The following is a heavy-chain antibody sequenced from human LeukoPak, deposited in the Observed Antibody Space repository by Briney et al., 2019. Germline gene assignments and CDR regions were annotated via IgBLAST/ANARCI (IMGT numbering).Heavy chain of an antibody. CDR3: TRHGAVGATTGSAGY. D-gene: IGHD1-26*01. CDR1: GFTFSGSA. J-gene: IGHJ4*02. Sequence: GGSLRLSCAASGFTFSGSAMHWVRQASGIGLEWVGRIRSKANSYATAYAASVKGRFTISRDDSKNTAYLQMNSLKTEGTAVYYCTRHGAVGATTGSAGYWGQGTLVTVSS. CDR2: IRSKANSYAT. V-gene: IGHV3-73*01.